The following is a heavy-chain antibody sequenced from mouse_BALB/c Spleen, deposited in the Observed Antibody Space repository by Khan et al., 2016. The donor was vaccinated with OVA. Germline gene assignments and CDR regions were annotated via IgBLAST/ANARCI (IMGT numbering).Heavy chain of an antibody. V-gene: IGHV3-2*02. D-gene: IGHD1-1*01. Sequence: EVQLQESGPGLVKPSQSLSLTCTVTGYSITSDYAWNWIRQFPGNKLEWMGFISHSGNTKYNPSLKSRFSITRDTSKNQFFLQLNSVTTEDTATYYCARVYGGDFDYWGQGTSLTVSS. CDR3: ARVYGGDFDY. CDR2: ISHSGNT. J-gene: IGHJ2*02. CDR1: GYSITSDYA.